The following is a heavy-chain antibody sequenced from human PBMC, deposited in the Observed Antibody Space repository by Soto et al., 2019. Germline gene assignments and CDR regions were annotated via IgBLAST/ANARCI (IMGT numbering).Heavy chain of an antibody. Sequence: ASVKVSCKASGYTFTSYGISWVRQAPGQGLEWMGWISAYNGNTNYAQKLQGRVTMTTDTSTSTAYMELSSLRSEDTALYYCASGRGLYNSGRSQLDSWGQGTLVTVSS. CDR2: ISAYNGNT. CDR3: ASGRGLYNSGRSQLDS. V-gene: IGHV1-18*04. J-gene: IGHJ4*02. CDR1: GYTFTSYG. D-gene: IGHD1-1*01.